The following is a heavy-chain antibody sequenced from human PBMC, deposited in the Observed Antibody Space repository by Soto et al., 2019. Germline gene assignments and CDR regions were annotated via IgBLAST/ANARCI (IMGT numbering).Heavy chain of an antibody. J-gene: IGHJ4*02. CDR1: GGSISRGGYS. CDR2: IYHSGST. Sequence: PSETLSLTWAVSGGSISRGGYSWSWIRQPPGKGLEWIGYIYHSGSTYYNSSLKSRVTISVDRSKNQFSLKLSSVTAADTAVYYCGRGRPFVRWGQGPLVT. D-gene: IGHD3-3*01. CDR3: GRGRPFVR. V-gene: IGHV4-30-2*01.